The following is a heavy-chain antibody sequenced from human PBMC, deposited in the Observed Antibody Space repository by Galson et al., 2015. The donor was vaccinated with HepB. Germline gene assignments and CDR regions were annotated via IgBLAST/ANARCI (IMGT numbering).Heavy chain of an antibody. V-gene: IGHV3-23*01. J-gene: IGHJ6*02. CDR1: GFTFRSNA. Sequence: SLRLSCAPSGFTFRSNAMSWVRQAPGKGLEWVSGISGDGGSTYYADSVKGRFTISRDNSKNTLNLLMNSLRAEDSAVYYCAKGVGTTRHGVDVWGQGTTVTVSS. D-gene: IGHD1-26*01. CDR3: AKGVGTTRHGVDV. CDR2: ISGDGGST.